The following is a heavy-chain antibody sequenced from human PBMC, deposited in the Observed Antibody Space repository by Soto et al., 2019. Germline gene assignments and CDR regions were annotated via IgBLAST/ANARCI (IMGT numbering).Heavy chain of an antibody. CDR1: GFTFSRYG. D-gene: IGHD2-2*01. Sequence: GGSLRLSCVASGFTFSRYGMSWVRQAPGKGLEWVSSISDSAGNTYYADSLKGRFTISRDNSNNSLYLQMNSLRVEDTATYYCAKSPFSAVAVFYVDVWGKGTTVTVSS. CDR2: ISDSAGNT. J-gene: IGHJ6*03. CDR3: AKSPFSAVAVFYVDV. V-gene: IGHV3-23*01.